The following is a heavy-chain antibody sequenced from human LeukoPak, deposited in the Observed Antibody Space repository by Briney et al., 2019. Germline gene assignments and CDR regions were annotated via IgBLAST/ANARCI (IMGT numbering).Heavy chain of an antibody. CDR2: MNPNNGDT. Sequence: EASVMVSCKASGYDFSRYDINWVRLAPGRGLEWMGWMNPNNGDTDYAQNFQGRVTMTRDTSMSTAYMELSSLRSEDTALYYCARGRIRYDDYSSGWFVFFEFWGQGSLVTVSS. CDR1: GYDFSRYD. V-gene: IGHV1-8*01. J-gene: IGHJ4*02. D-gene: IGHD6-19*01. CDR3: ARGRIRYDDYSSGWFVFFEF.